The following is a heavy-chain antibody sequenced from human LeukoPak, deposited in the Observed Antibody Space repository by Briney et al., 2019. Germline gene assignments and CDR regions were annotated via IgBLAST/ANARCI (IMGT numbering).Heavy chain of an antibody. CDR2: ISTSSSHT. J-gene: IGHJ4*02. V-gene: IGHV3-11*06. Sequence: GGSLRLSCAASGXTFSDHYLSWIRQAPGKGLEWFSYISTSSSHTDYAGPVKGRFTISRDDDKDSLFLQMNSLRADETSVYYCLRVGQWGQGTLVTVSS. CDR1: GXTFSDHY. CDR3: LRVGQ.